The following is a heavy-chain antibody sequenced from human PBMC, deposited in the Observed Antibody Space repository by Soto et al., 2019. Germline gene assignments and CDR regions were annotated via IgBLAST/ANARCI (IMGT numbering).Heavy chain of an antibody. CDR1: GYTFTSYG. CDR2: ISAYNGNT. V-gene: IGHV1-18*01. J-gene: IGHJ6*02. CDR3: ARDLRTTGYYGMDV. Sequence: ASVKVSCKXSGYTFTSYGISWVRQAPGQGLEWMGWISAYNGNTNYAQKLQGRVTMTTDTSTSTAYMELRSLRSDDTAVYYCARDLRTTGYYGMDVWGQGTAVTVSS.